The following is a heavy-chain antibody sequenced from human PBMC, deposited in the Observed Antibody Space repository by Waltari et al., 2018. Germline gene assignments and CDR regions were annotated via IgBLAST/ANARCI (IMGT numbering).Heavy chain of an antibody. CDR2: IRYDGSDK. D-gene: IGHD3-3*02. V-gene: IGHV3-30*02. CDR3: VSEGVAIPVHMSIFDY. J-gene: IGHJ4*02. CDR1: GFTFSGCG. Sequence: QVQLVESGGGVVQPGGSLRLSCAAPGFTFSGCGMPWVRQAPGKGLEWVTFIRYDGSDKYYADFVKGRFSISRDNSKNTVSLQMNSLRPEDTAVYYCVSEGVAIPVHMSIFDYWGQGALVAVSS.